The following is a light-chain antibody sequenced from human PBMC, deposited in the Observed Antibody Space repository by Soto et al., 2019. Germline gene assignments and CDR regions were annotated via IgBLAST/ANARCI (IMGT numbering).Light chain of an antibody. V-gene: IGKV1-5*01. CDR2: DAS. CDR1: QSISSW. CDR3: QQYNSYSEGT. Sequence: DIQMTQSPSTLSASVGDRVTITCRAGQSISSWLAWYQQKPGKAPKLLIYDASSLESGVPSSFSGSGSGTEVTLTISSLQPDDFATYYCQQYNSYSEGTFGQGTKVEIK. J-gene: IGKJ1*01.